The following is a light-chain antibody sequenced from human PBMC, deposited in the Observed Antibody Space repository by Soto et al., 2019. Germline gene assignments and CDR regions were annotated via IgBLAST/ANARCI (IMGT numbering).Light chain of an antibody. V-gene: IGLV2-8*01. Sequence: QSVLTQPPSASGSPGQSVTISCSGTSSDVGGYDSVSWYQHHPGKVPKLIIFDVDKWPSGVPDRFSGFKSGNTASLTVSGLRAEDEADYYCSSYAGSNTLVFGPGTKVTVL. J-gene: IGLJ1*01. CDR3: SSYAGSNTLV. CDR2: DVD. CDR1: SSDVGGYDS.